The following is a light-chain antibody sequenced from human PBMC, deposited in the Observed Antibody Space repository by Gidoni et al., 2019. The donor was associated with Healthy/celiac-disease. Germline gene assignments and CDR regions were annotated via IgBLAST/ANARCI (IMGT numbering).Light chain of an antibody. CDR2: EVS. V-gene: IGLV2-14*01. Sequence: QSALTPPASVSGSPGQSITISCTGTSSDVGGYNYVSWYQQHPGKAPKLMIYEVSNRPPGVSNRFSGSKSGNTASLTISGLQAEDEADYYCSSYTSSSTPVVFGGGTKLTVL. CDR3: SSYTSSSTPVV. CDR1: SSDVGGYNY. J-gene: IGLJ2*01.